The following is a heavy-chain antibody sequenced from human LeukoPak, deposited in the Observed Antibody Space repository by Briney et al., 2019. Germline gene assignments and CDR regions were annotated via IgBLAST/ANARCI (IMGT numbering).Heavy chain of an antibody. V-gene: IGHV4-38-2*02. D-gene: IGHD4-23*01. CDR2: LFHSGAT. J-gene: IGHJ4*02. CDR3: VRGSGNGGHPLFDH. Sequence: SETLSLTCSVSDYSITAGYYWGWIRQPPGKGLEWIGSLFHSGATYFTPSLKSRVAMSVDTSRNQLSLSLHSVTAADAAIYYCVRGSGNGGHPLFDHWGQGTPVTVSS. CDR1: DYSITAGYY.